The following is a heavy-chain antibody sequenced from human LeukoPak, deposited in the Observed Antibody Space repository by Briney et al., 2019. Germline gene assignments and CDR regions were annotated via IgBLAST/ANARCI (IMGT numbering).Heavy chain of an antibody. CDR1: GYTFTDYY. J-gene: IGHJ4*02. D-gene: IGHD6-13*01. CDR3: ARPLPGTSWYYFAY. V-gene: IGHV1-2*02. Sequence: AASGKVSCKASGYTFTDYYVHWVRQAPGQGLEWMGWINPNSADTSYAQTFGGRVIMTRDTSINTAYVVLSGLKSAETAVYYCARPLPGTSWYYFAYWGQGNLVTVSS. CDR2: INPNSADT.